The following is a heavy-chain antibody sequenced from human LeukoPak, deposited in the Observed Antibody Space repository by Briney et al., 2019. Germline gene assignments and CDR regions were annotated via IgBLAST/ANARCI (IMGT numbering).Heavy chain of an antibody. Sequence: ASVKVSCKASGYTFTGYYMHWVRQAPGQGLEWMGWINPNSGGTNYAQKFQGRVTMTRDTSISTAYMELSRLRSDDTAVYYCARAYSSSWYNFDYWGQETLVTVSS. J-gene: IGHJ4*02. D-gene: IGHD6-13*01. CDR3: ARAYSSSWYNFDY. V-gene: IGHV1-2*02. CDR1: GYTFTGYY. CDR2: INPNSGGT.